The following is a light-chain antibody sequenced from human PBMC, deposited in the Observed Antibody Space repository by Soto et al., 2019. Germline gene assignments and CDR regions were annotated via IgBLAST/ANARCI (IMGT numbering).Light chain of an antibody. CDR3: QSYDNSHDWDVV. CDR1: SSNIGAGYA. V-gene: IGLV1-40*01. J-gene: IGLJ2*01. Sequence: QSVLTQPPSVSGAPGQRITISCTGSSSNIGAGYAVHWYQQLPGTAPKLLISDDNNRPSGVPDRFSSSKSGTSASLAITGLQAEDEADHYCQSYDNSHDWDVVFGGGTKVTVL. CDR2: DDN.